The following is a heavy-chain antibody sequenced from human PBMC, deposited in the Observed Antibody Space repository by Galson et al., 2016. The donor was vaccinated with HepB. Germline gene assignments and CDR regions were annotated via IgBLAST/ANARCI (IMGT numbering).Heavy chain of an antibody. D-gene: IGHD1-26*01. CDR3: ARGRGKWWYFDL. J-gene: IGHJ2*01. CDR2: IIPAFGTP. V-gene: IGHV1-69*06. Sequence: SCKASGGTLNNYAFSWTRQAPGQGLEWMGGIIPAFGTPTHAQKFQGRLTIGADRSTSTAYMELSSLRSDDTAVYYCARGRGKWWYFDLWGRGTLVTVSS. CDR1: GGTLNNYA.